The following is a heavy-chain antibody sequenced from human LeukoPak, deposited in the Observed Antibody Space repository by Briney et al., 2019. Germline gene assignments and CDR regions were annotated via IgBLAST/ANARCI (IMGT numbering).Heavy chain of an antibody. Sequence: GGSLRLSCGTSGFTFSDSWMRWFRQAPGQGLEWVASIKEDGSDNYYLDSVRGRFTISRDNAEDSLYLQLDDLRAEDTAVFYCARHLLRGQNFDYWGQGTLVTVSS. CDR2: IKEDGSDN. J-gene: IGHJ4*02. CDR1: GFTFSDSW. CDR3: ARHLLRGQNFDY. V-gene: IGHV3-7*01.